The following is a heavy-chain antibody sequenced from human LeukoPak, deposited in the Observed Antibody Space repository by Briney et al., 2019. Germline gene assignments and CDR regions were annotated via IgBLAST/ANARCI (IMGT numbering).Heavy chain of an antibody. CDR3: ARDRNYYYGMDV. CDR1: GYTFTGYY. V-gene: IGHV1-2*02. J-gene: IGHJ6*02. Sequence: ASVEVSCKASGYTFTGYYMHWVRQAPGQGLEWMGWINPNSGGTNYAQKFQGRVTMTRDTSISTAYMELSGLRSDDTAVYYCARDRNYYYGMDVWGQGTTVTVSS. CDR2: INPNSGGT.